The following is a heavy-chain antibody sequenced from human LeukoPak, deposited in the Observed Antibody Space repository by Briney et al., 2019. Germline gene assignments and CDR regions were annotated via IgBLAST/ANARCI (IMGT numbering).Heavy chain of an antibody. Sequence: PSETLSLTCTVSGYSISSGYYWGWIRQPPGKGLEWIGSIYHSGSTYYNPPLKSRLTISIDTSKNQFSLKLSSMTAADTAVYYCARAPGYLGYWGQGTLVTVSS. D-gene: IGHD2-15*01. CDR3: ARAPGYLGY. CDR2: IYHSGST. CDR1: GYSISSGYY. J-gene: IGHJ4*02. V-gene: IGHV4-38-2*02.